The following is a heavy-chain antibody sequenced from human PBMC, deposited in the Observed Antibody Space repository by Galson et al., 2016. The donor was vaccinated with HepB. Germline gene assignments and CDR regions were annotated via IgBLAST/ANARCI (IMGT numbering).Heavy chain of an antibody. J-gene: IGHJ4*02. V-gene: IGHV1-3*04. CDR2: INTGDGNT. CDR3: VREVAATFRFDF. D-gene: IGHD1-26*01. CDR1: GYTFATYT. Sequence: SVKVSCKASGYTFATYTVQWLRQAPGQRLEWMGWINTGDGNTKYSQKFQGRVTFTRDTSASTAYMELGSLRSEDTAVYYCVREVAATFRFDFWGPGTLVTVSS.